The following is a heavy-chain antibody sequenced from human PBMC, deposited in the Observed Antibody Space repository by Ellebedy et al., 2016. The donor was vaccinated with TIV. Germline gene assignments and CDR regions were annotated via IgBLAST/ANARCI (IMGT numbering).Heavy chain of an antibody. CDR1: GGSISDSHC. Sequence: MPSETLSLTCTVSGGSISDSHCWGWIRQPPGKGLEWIGLICYSGSTYYNPSLKSRVTISVDTSKNQFSLKLNSVTAAETAVYYCARRYCSGGTCYFFDSWGQGTLVTVSS. V-gene: IGHV4-39*07. J-gene: IGHJ4*02. CDR2: ICYSGST. CDR3: ARRYCSGGTCYFFDS. D-gene: IGHD2-15*01.